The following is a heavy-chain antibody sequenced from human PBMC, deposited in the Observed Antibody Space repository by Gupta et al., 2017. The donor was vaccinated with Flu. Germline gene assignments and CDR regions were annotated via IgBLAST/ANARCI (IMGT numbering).Heavy chain of an antibody. V-gene: IGHV3-48*04. J-gene: IGHJ4*02. CDR3: ARDVYNYGNGCFDY. CDR1: GFTFSHYA. CDR2: ISSSSSTI. Sequence: EVQLVESGGGLVQPGGSLRLSCAASGFTFSHYAMNWVRQSPGKGLEWVSYISSSSSTIFNADSVRGRFTISRDNVKKSLYLEMNSLRAEDTAVYYCARDVYNYGNGCFDYWGQGTPVTVSS. D-gene: IGHD4-4*01.